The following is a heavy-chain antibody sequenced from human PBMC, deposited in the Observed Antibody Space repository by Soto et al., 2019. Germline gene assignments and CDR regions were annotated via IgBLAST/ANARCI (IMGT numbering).Heavy chain of an antibody. J-gene: IGHJ4*02. CDR3: SNSGFTGQFDD. D-gene: IGHD6-25*01. CDR2: ISHDGSNK. Sequence: QVQMVESGGGVVQAGRSLRLSCAASGFTFSSYGMHWVRQAPGQGLEWVAVISHDGSNKYYADSVKVRFTISRDNCKNTVYIQMKRLRREDTAVYYCSNSGFTGQFDDWGQGTLVTGSS. CDR1: GFTFSSYG. V-gene: IGHV3-30*18.